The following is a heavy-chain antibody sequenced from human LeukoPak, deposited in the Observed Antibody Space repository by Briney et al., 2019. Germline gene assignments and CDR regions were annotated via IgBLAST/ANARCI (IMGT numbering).Heavy chain of an antibody. CDR3: AREDIVVVVAATGAFDI. V-gene: IGHV3-15*01. CDR1: GFTFSNAW. CDR2: IKSKTDGGTT. D-gene: IGHD2-15*01. Sequence: PGGSLRLSCAASGFTFSNAWMSWVRQAPGKGLEWVGRIKSKTDGGTTDYAAPVKGRFTISRDDSKNTLYLQMNSLKTEDTALYYCAREDIVVVVAATGAFDIWGQGTMATASS. J-gene: IGHJ3*02.